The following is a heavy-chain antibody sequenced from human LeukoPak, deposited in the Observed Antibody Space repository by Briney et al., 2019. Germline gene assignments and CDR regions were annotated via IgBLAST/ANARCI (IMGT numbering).Heavy chain of an antibody. CDR1: GFTFSSYT. Sequence: GRSLRLSCAASGFTFSSYTMNWVRQAPGKGLEWVSSISSSSTYINYADSVKGRFTISRDNAKNSLYLQMNSLRAEDTAVYYCASFSSSWTDDFDYWGQGTLVTVSS. V-gene: IGHV3-21*01. CDR2: ISSSSTYI. J-gene: IGHJ4*02. D-gene: IGHD6-13*01. CDR3: ASFSSSWTDDFDY.